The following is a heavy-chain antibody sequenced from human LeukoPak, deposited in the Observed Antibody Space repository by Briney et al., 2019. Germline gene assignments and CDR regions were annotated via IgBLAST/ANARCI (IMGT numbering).Heavy chain of an antibody. Sequence: GGSLRLSCAASGFTFNNNAMTWVRQAPGKGLEWVSTIGGVASNTYYADSVKGRFTISRDNSKNMLDLQMNGLRAEDTAMYYCAKTSGSYSNFDCWGQGILVAVSS. D-gene: IGHD3-22*01. CDR2: IGGVASNT. CDR3: AKTSGSYSNFDC. CDR1: GFTFNNNA. V-gene: IGHV3-23*01. J-gene: IGHJ4*02.